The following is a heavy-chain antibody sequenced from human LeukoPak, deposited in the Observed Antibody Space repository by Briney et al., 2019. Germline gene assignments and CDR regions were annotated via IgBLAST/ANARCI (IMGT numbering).Heavy chain of an antibody. CDR3: ARVKYHYYGSGKTNFDY. Sequence: GASVKVSCKASGYTFTSYGISWVRQAPGQGLEWMGWISAYNGNTNYAQKLQGRVTMTTDTSTSTAYMELRSLRSDDTAVYYCARVKYHYYGSGKTNFDYWGQGTLVTVSS. J-gene: IGHJ4*02. CDR2: ISAYNGNT. V-gene: IGHV1-18*01. CDR1: GYTFTSYG. D-gene: IGHD3-10*01.